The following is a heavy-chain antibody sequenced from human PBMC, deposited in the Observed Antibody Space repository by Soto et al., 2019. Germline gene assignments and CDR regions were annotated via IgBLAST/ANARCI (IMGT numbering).Heavy chain of an antibody. CDR3: AREPATAKPEGVDF. CDR2: INPNSGGT. Sequence: ASVKVSCKASGYTFTGYYMRWVRQAPGQGLEWMGWINPNSGGTNYAQKFQGGVTMTRDTSITTAYMELSRLRSGDTAVYYCAREPATAKPEGVDFWGQGTLVTVSS. CDR1: GYTFTGYY. J-gene: IGHJ4*02. V-gene: IGHV1-2*02. D-gene: IGHD1-1*01.